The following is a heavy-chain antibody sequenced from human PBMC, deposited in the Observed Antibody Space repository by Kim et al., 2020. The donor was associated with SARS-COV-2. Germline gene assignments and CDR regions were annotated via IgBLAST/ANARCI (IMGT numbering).Heavy chain of an antibody. CDR3: ARDPRYSSGWYTPFDY. Sequence: SETLSLTCTVSGGSISSYYWSWIRQPPGKGLEWIGYIYYSGSTNYNPSLKSRVTISVDTSKNQFSLKLRSVTAADTAVYYCARDPRYSSGWYTPFDYWG. V-gene: IGHV4-59*01. D-gene: IGHD6-19*01. J-gene: IGHJ4*01. CDR2: IYYSGST. CDR1: GGSISSYY.